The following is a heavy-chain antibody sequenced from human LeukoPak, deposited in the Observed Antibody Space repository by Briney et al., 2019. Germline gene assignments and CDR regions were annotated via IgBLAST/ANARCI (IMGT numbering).Heavy chain of an antibody. CDR2: INPDSGDT. V-gene: IGHV1-8*03. Sequence: ASVKVSCKASGYRFTSSDINWVRQAPGQGLEWMRWINPDSGDTGYAEKFQDRLTIAGDTSITTAYMELTNLKSEDTAVYYCTRGWDLWGQGSLVTVSS. CDR3: TRGWDL. J-gene: IGHJ5*02. CDR1: GYRFTSSD.